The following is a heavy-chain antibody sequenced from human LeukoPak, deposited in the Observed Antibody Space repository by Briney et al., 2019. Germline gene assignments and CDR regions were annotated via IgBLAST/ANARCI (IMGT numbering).Heavy chain of an antibody. CDR1: GFTFSSYA. J-gene: IGHJ4*02. Sequence: PGGSLRLSCAASGFTFSSYAMHWVRQAPGKGLEWVAVISYDGSNKYYADSVKGRFTISRDNSKNTLYLQMNSLRAEDTAVYYCAREPNYYDSSGYYFRYFDYWGQGTLVTVSS. CDR3: AREPNYYDSSGYYFRYFDY. V-gene: IGHV3-30-3*01. D-gene: IGHD3-22*01. CDR2: ISYDGSNK.